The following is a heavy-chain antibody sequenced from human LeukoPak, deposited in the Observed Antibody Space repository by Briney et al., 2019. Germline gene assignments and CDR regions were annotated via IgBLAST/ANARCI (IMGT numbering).Heavy chain of an antibody. CDR2: ISWNSGSI. CDR1: GFTFDDYA. Sequence: GGSLRLPCAASGFTFDDYAMHWVRQAPGKGLEWVSGISWNSGSIGYADSVKGRFTISRDNAKNSLYLQMNSLRAEDTALYYCAKSYLAAGSFDYWGQGTLVTVSS. D-gene: IGHD6-13*01. V-gene: IGHV3-9*01. J-gene: IGHJ4*02. CDR3: AKSYLAAGSFDY.